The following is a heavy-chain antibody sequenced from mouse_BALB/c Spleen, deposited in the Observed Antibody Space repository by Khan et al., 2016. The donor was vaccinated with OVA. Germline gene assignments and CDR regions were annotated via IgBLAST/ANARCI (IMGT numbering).Heavy chain of an antibody. CDR1: GFTFSSYA. CDR3: AREAYRYDEYYFDY. V-gene: IGHV5-6-5*01. Sequence: EVELVESGGGSVKPGGSLKLSCAVSGFTFSSYATSWVRQTPEKRLEWVASISSGGSTYYPDSVKGRFTISRDNARNILYLQMSSLRSEDMAMYYCAREAYRYDEYYFDYWGQGTTLTVAS. J-gene: IGHJ2*01. CDR2: ISSGGST. D-gene: IGHD2-14*01.